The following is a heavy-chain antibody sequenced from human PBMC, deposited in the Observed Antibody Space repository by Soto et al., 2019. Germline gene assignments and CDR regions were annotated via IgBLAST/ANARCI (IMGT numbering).Heavy chain of an antibody. CDR1: GVSISSHDW. V-gene: IGHV4-4*02. Sequence: QVQLQESGPGLVKPSGTLSLTCAVSGVSISSHDWWTWVRQPPGKGLEWIGESHQSGNTNYNSSLESRVTISVDQSKTQFPLKLTSVTVADTAVYFCATRDRSRGYWGRGTLVTVSS. CDR3: ATRDRSRGY. J-gene: IGHJ4*02. D-gene: IGHD6-13*01. CDR2: SHQSGNT.